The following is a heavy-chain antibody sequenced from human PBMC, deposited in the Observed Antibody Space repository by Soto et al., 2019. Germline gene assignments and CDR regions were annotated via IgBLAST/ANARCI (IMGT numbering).Heavy chain of an antibody. J-gene: IGHJ4*02. D-gene: IGHD1-1*01. V-gene: IGHV1-2*02. CDR3: ARDRERLVPTFDY. Sequence: GASVKVSCKASGYTVTGYYMHWVRQAPGQGLEWMGWINPNSGDTDYAQKLQGRVTMTRDTSISTAYMEVSRLTSDDTAFYYCARDRERLVPTFDYWGQGTLVTVSS. CDR1: GYTVTGYY. CDR2: INPNSGDT.